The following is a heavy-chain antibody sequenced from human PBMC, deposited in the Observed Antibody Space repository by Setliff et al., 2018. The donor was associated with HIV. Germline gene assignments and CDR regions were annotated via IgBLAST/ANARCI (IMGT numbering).Heavy chain of an antibody. CDR3: ARGLWLVLYYFDY. V-gene: IGHV1-18*01. J-gene: IGHJ4*02. D-gene: IGHD6-19*01. Sequence: ASVKVSCKPSGYTFTTYGLSWVRQAPGQGLEWMGWISTYSDETSYAQNLQGRVTMTTDTSTSTVYMELSNLRSEDTAVYYCARGLWLVLYYFDYWGQGTLVTVSS. CDR1: GYTFTTYG. CDR2: ISTYSDET.